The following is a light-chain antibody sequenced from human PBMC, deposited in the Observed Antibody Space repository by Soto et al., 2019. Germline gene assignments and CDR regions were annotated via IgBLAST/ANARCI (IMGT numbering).Light chain of an antibody. CDR1: QGLGSY. Sequence: LSAVSRERVKPIFRAIQGLGSYLAWYQQKPGQAPRLLIYGASSRPTGVPARFSGSGSGTDFTLTISSLQPEDFAVYYCQQNYSSPLTFGRGTKVDIK. J-gene: IGKJ1*01. CDR2: GAS. CDR3: QQNYSSPLT. V-gene: IGKV3-15*01.